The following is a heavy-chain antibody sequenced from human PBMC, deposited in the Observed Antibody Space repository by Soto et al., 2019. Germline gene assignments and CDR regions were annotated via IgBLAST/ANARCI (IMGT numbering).Heavy chain of an antibody. J-gene: IGHJ6*02. Sequence: ASVKVSCKASGFAFTSSAMQWVRQARGQRLEWIGWIVVGSGNTNYAQKFQERVTITRDKSISTAYLQWSSLKASDTAMYYCAGGGVRGVITRTRDYYGMDVWGQGTTVTVSS. CDR2: IVVGSGNT. D-gene: IGHD3-10*01. V-gene: IGHV1-58*02. CDR1: GFAFTSSA. CDR3: AGGGVRGVITRTRDYYGMDV.